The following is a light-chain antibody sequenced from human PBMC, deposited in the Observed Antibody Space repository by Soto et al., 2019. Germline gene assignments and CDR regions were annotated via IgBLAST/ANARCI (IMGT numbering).Light chain of an antibody. CDR2: RND. V-gene: IGLV1-47*01. CDR1: SSNIGTNY. Sequence: QLVLTQPPSASATPGQRVTISCSGSSSNIGTNYVYWYQHLPGTAPKLLIYRNDQRPSGVPDRFSGSMSGTAASLAIGGLRSEDEADYYCATWDGSLNGWVFGGGTKLTVL. CDR3: ATWDGSLNGWV. J-gene: IGLJ3*02.